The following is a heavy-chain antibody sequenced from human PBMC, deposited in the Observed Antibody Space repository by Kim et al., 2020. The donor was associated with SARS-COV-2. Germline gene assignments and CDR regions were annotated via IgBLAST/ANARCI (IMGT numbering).Heavy chain of an antibody. CDR2: ISYDGSNK. CDR3: AKDFSRWLVQNYYGMDV. CDR1: GFTFSSYG. V-gene: IGHV3-30*18. J-gene: IGHJ6*02. Sequence: GGSLRLSCAASGFTFSSYGMHWVRQAPGKGLEWVAVISYDGSNKYYADSVKGRFTISRDNSKNTLYLQMNSLRAEDTAVYYCAKDFSRWLVQNYYGMDVWGQGTTVTVSS. D-gene: IGHD6-19*01.